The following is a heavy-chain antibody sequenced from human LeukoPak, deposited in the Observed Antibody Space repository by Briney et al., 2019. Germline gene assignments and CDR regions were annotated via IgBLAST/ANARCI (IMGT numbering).Heavy chain of an antibody. CDR1: GFTFSSYA. V-gene: IGHV3-64D*06. Sequence: PGGSLRLSCSASGFTFSSYAMHWVRQAPGKGLEYVSAISSNGGSTYYADSVKGRFTISRDNSKSTLYLQMSSLRVEDTAVYYCVLTGEVGAITTNHFDYWGQGTLVTVSS. J-gene: IGHJ4*02. CDR2: ISSNGGST. D-gene: IGHD1-26*01. CDR3: VLTGEVGAITTNHFDY.